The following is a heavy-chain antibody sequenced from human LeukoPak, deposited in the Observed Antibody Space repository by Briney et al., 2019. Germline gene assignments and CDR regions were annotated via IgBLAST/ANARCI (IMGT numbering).Heavy chain of an antibody. CDR3: AKYYYGSNTYSFDY. V-gene: IGHV3-23*01. Sequence: GGSLRLSCAASGFSFSNYAMSWVRQAPGKGLEWVSSISTSDGTTFYADSVKGRFTISRDNSKKTLSLQMNSLRAEDTAVYYCAKYYYGSNTYSFDYWGQGTLVTVSS. D-gene: IGHD3-22*01. CDR2: ISTSDGTT. J-gene: IGHJ4*02. CDR1: GFSFSNYA.